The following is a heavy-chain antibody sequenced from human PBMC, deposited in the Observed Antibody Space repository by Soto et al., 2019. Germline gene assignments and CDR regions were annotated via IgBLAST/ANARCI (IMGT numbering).Heavy chain of an antibody. CDR3: ARGRYGDY. CDR2: ISAHNGNT. CDR1: TFTSYG. D-gene: IGHD1-1*01. V-gene: IGHV1-18*01. Sequence: TFTSYGITWVRQAPGQGLEGMGWISAHNGNTDYAQKLQGRVIVTRDTSTSTAYMELRSLRSDDTAVYYCARGRYGDYWGQGALVTVSS. J-gene: IGHJ4*02.